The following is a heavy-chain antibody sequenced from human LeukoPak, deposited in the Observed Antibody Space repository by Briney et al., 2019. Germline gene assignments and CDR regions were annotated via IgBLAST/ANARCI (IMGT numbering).Heavy chain of an antibody. CDR2: IYYSGIT. V-gene: IGHV4-39*01. CDR3: ARSDYYDFRQIDY. D-gene: IGHD3/OR15-3a*01. Sequence: SETLSLTCTVSGDSISNSSYYWGRVRQPPGRGLEWLGSIYYSGITHYNPSLKSRLTIYVDTSRNQFSLHLFSVTAADTAVFYCARSDYYDFRQIDYWGQGTLVTVSS. J-gene: IGHJ4*02. CDR1: GDSISNSSYY.